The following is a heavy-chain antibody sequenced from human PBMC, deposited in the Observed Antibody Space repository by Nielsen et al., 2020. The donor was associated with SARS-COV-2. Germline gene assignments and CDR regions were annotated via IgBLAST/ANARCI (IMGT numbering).Heavy chain of an antibody. CDR3: TRQNGDYDPYFDY. Sequence: GESLKISCAASGFTFSGSAMHWVRQASGKGLEWVGRIRSKANSYATAYAASVKGRFTISRDDSKNTAYLQMNSLKTEDTAVYYCTRQNGDYDPYFDYWGQGTLVTVSS. J-gene: IGHJ4*02. D-gene: IGHD4-17*01. V-gene: IGHV3-73*01. CDR1: GFTFSGSA. CDR2: IRSKANSYAT.